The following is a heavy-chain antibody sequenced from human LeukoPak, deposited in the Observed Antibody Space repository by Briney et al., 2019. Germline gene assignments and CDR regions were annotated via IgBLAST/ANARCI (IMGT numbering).Heavy chain of an antibody. Sequence: SETLSLTCAVYGGSFSGYYCSWIRQPPGKGLEWIGEINHSGSTNYNPSLKSRVTISVDTSKNQFSLKVSSVTAADTAVYYCASSPSYDSSGYYYDYWGQGALVTVSS. CDR1: GGSFSGYY. CDR2: INHSGST. J-gene: IGHJ4*02. V-gene: IGHV4-34*01. CDR3: ASSPSYDSSGYYYDY. D-gene: IGHD3-22*01.